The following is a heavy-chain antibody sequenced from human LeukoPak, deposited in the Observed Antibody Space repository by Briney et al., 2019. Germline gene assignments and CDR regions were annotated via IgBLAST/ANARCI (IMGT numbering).Heavy chain of an antibody. J-gene: IGHJ6*02. V-gene: IGHV4-4*07. D-gene: IGHD5-24*01. Sequence: SETLSLTCAVSGGSISSYYWSWIRQPAGKGLEWIGRIYTSGSTNYNPSLKSRVTMSVDTSKNQFSLKLSSVTAADTAVYYCAREGDGYNSNYGMDVWGQGTTVTVSS. CDR3: AREGDGYNSNYGMDV. CDR2: IYTSGST. CDR1: GGSISSYY.